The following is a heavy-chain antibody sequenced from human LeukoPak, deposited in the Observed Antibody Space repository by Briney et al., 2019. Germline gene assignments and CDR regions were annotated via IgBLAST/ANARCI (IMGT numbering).Heavy chain of an antibody. CDR1: GFTFSSYA. V-gene: IGHV3-23*01. CDR2: ISGSGGST. J-gene: IGHJ4*02. D-gene: IGHD1-26*01. CDR3: ARVAPYSGSYEYYFDY. Sequence: SGGSLRLSCAASGFTFSSYAMSWVRQAPGKGLEWVSAISGSGGSTYYADSVKGRFTISRDNAKNSLYLQMNSLRAEDTAVYYCARVAPYSGSYEYYFDYWGQGTLVTVSS.